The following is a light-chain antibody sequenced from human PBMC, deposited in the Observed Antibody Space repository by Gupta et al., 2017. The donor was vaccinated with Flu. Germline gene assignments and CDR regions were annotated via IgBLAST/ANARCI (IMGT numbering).Light chain of an antibody. CDR3: SSYAGNNAVL. J-gene: IGLJ2*01. CDR1: SSDIGAYVY. CDR2: EVK. Sequence: TSSDIGAYVYVSWCQQHPSTVPKLMIYEVKKRPPGVPDRFPGYKSGNPASLTVSGLQAEDEADYYCSSYAGNNAVLFGGGTKLTVL. V-gene: IGLV2-8*01.